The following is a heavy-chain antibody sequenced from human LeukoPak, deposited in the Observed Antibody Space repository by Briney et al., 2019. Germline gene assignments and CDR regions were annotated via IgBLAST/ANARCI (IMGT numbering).Heavy chain of an antibody. Sequence: GGSLRLSCAASGFTVSSNYMSWVRQAPGKGLEWVSSITGSGGSTYYADSVKGRFSISRDNSKNTLYLQMNSLRAEDTAVYYCAKAENGLDYWGQGTLVTVSS. D-gene: IGHD2-8*01. V-gene: IGHV3-23*01. CDR3: AKAENGLDY. J-gene: IGHJ4*02. CDR2: ITGSGGST. CDR1: GFTVSSNY.